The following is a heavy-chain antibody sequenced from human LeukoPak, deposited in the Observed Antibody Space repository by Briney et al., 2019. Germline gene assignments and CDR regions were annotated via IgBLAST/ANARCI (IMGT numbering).Heavy chain of an antibody. CDR1: GFPFSSYW. CDR3: TRVGYIDEGIDY. Sequence: GGSLRLSCVASGFPFSSYWMTWVREAPGKGLEWVANIKQDGSKKSYVDSVKGRFTISRDNAKNSLYLQMSSLRAEDTAIYYCTRVGYIDEGIDYWGQGTLVTVSS. V-gene: IGHV3-7*04. CDR2: IKQDGSKK. D-gene: IGHD5-24*01. J-gene: IGHJ4*02.